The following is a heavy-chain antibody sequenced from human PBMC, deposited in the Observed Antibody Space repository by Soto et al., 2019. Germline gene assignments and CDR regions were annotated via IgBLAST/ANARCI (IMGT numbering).Heavy chain of an antibody. CDR1: GFTFSNSA. CDR2: ISGGSGDT. V-gene: IGHV3-23*01. J-gene: IGHJ4*02. D-gene: IGHD2-2*01. Sequence: EVHLLESGGGVSQPGGSLRLSCAASGFTFSNSAMSWVRQAPGKGLDWVSTISGGSGDTSYADPVKGRFIVSRDDSRTTLYLQMNSLRAEDTALYYCSRGASTFDNWGQGRPVIVSS. CDR3: SRGASTFDN.